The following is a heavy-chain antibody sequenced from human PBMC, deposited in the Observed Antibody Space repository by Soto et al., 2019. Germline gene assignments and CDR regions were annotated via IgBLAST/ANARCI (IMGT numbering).Heavy chain of an antibody. V-gene: IGHV5-51*01. CDR2: IYPGDSDT. J-gene: IGHJ4*01. D-gene: IGHD2-21*01. CDR3: ASLANIFDFDN. Sequence: ASLKISCHGSGYIFTNYWIGWVRQMPGKGLEWMGIIYPGDSDTRYSPSFQGQVTISADKSISTAYLQWSSLKASDTAMYYCASLANIFDFDNWGHGTLVTVSS. CDR1: GYIFTNYW.